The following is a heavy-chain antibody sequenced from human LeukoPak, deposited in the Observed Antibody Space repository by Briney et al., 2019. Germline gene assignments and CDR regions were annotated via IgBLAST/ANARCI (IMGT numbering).Heavy chain of an antibody. V-gene: IGHV4-59*12. D-gene: IGHD5-12*01. CDR3: ARLLPPVPGYSRYDRGNYFDD. Sequence: SETLSLTCTVSGDSLTNSKWSSIRPPPRERVGSSGYIYYSGTTNYNLSLKSRVTMSLDTSKNHFSLRLTSVTAADTAVYYCARLLPPVPGYSRYDRGNYFDDWGLGTLVSVSS. CDR2: IYYSGTT. J-gene: IGHJ4*02. CDR1: GDSLTNSK.